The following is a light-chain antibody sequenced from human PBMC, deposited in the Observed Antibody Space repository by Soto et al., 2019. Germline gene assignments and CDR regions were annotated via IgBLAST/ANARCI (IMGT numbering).Light chain of an antibody. CDR2: EGS. CDR3: CSYAGRDTFV. CDR1: SSDIGTYNL. V-gene: IGLV2-23*03. J-gene: IGLJ3*02. Sequence: QSALTQPASVSGSPGQSITISCTGTSSDIGTYNLVSWYLQHPGKAPQLLVYEGSRRPSGFSDRFSGSKSGTTASLTISGLQAEDEGDYYCCSYAGRDTFVFGGGTKLT.